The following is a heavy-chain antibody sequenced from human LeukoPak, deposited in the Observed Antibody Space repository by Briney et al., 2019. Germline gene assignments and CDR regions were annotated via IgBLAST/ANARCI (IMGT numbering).Heavy chain of an antibody. Sequence: QPGRSLRLSCTASGFTFGEYSMSWVRQAPGKGLEWVAVIWYDGSNKYYADSVEGRFTVSRDNSKYTLNLQMNSLRAEDTAVYYCARDLGITADGNYFDYWGQGTLVTVSS. CDR2: IWYDGSNK. J-gene: IGHJ4*02. CDR1: GFTFGEYS. D-gene: IGHD6-13*01. V-gene: IGHV3-33*01. CDR3: ARDLGITADGNYFDY.